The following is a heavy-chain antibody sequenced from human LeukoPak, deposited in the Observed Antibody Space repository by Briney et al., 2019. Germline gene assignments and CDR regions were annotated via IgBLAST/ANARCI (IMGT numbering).Heavy chain of an antibody. Sequence: GSLRLSCAASGSTFSSYGMHWVRQAPGKGLEWVSYISSSGRTMYYADSVKGRFTVSRDNAKNSLYLQMNSLRAEDTAIYYCARDNYSGSRYFDHWGQGTLVTVSS. CDR2: ISSSGRTM. D-gene: IGHD1-26*01. CDR1: GSTFSSYG. V-gene: IGHV3-48*04. CDR3: ARDNYSGSRYFDH. J-gene: IGHJ4*02.